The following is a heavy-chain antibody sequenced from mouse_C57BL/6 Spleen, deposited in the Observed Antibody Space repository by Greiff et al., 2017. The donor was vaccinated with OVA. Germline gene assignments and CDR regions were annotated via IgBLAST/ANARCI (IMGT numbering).Heavy chain of an antibody. CDR1: GYSITSGYY. CDR3: ARDDYFDV. CDR2: ISYDGSN. Sequence: EVQRVESGPGLVKPSQSLSLTCSVTGYSITSGYYWNWIRQFPGNKLEWMGYISYDGSNNYNPSLKNRISITRDTSKNQVFLKLNSVTTEDTATYYCARDDYFDVWGTGTTVTVSS. J-gene: IGHJ1*03. V-gene: IGHV3-6*01.